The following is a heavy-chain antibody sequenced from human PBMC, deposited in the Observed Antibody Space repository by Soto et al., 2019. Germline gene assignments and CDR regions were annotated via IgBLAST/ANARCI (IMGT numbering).Heavy chain of an antibody. Sequence: VQLMQSGAEVLKRGSSVTVSCKASGGTFSSNPSSWVRRAPGQGLEWMGVIIPIFATPHYSLRLVDRLTLTADRSTHTAFMELTSLRAEDTAIYYCARDLSGVIWLDAFKYYRMDIWGQGTTVTVS. CDR2: IIPIFATP. CDR3: ARDLSGVIWLDAFKYYRMDI. D-gene: IGHD2-21*01. V-gene: IGHV1-69*06. J-gene: IGHJ6*02. CDR1: GGTFSSNP.